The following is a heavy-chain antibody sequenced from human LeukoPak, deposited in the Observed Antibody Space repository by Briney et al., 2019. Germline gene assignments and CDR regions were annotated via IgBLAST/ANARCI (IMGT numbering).Heavy chain of an antibody. CDR1: GGSISSNNW. CDR3: VRGDDYIFDY. CDR2: IYHSGST. D-gene: IGHD4-11*01. J-gene: IGHJ4*02. V-gene: IGHV4-4*02. Sequence: SGTLSLTCAVSGGSISSNNWWSWVRQPPGKGLEWIGEIYHSGSTNYSPSLKSRVTMSLDKSKNQLSLRVNSVTAADAAVYYCVRGDDYIFDYWGQGTLVTVSS.